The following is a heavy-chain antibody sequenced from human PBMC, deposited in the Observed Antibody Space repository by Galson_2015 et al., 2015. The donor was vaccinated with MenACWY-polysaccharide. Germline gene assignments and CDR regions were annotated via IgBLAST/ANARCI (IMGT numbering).Heavy chain of an antibody. J-gene: IGHJ3*01. CDR2: ISGSGGST. CDR1: GFTFSGYA. D-gene: IGHD3-3*01. CDR3: TKGRVWTGFFHGGFDF. Sequence: SLRLSCAASGFTFSGYAMTWVRQAPGKGLEWVSSISGSGGSTYYADSVKGRFTISRDNSKDTLYLQMNSLRAEDTAVYYCTKGRVWTGFFHGGFDFWGQGTMVTVSS. V-gene: IGHV3-23*01.